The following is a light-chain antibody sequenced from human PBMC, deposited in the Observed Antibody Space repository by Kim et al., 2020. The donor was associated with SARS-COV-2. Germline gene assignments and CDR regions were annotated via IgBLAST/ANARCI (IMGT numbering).Light chain of an antibody. J-gene: IGLJ1*01. Sequence: SYELTQPPSVSVSPGQTASITCSGYKLGDKYVSWYQQKPDQSPVVVIYQDNQRPSGIPERFSGSNSGNTATLTISGTQAMDEADYYCQAWDSSTNNYVFGAGTKLSVL. CDR3: QAWDSSTNNYV. CDR2: QDN. CDR1: KLGDKY. V-gene: IGLV3-1*01.